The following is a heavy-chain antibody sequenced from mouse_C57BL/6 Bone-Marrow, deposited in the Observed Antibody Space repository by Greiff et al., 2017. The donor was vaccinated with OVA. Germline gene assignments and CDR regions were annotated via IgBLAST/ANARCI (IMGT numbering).Heavy chain of an antibody. J-gene: IGHJ4*01. Sequence: VQLQESGPGLVQPSQSLSITCTVSGFSLTSYGVHWVRQSPGKGLEWLGVIWRGGSTDYNAAFMSRLSITKDNSKSQVFFKMNSLQADDTAIYYCAKKEGIESNYENAMDYWGQGTSVTVSS. CDR2: IWRGGST. CDR3: AKKEGIESNYENAMDY. V-gene: IGHV2-5*01. D-gene: IGHD2-5*01. CDR1: GFSLTSYG.